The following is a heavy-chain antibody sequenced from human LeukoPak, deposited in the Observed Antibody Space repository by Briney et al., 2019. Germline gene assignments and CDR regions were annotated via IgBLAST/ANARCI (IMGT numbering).Heavy chain of an antibody. J-gene: IGHJ4*02. CDR1: GGSFSGYY. CDR2: VNHSGST. V-gene: IGHV4-34*01. CDR3: ARGDSGYDLVGAAYYFDY. Sequence: PSETLSLTCAVHGGSFSGYYWSWIRQPPGKGLEWIGEVNHSGSTNYNPSLKSRVTISLDTSKNQFSLKLSSVTAADTAVYYCARGDSGYDLVGAAYYFDYWGQGTLVTVSS. D-gene: IGHD5-12*01.